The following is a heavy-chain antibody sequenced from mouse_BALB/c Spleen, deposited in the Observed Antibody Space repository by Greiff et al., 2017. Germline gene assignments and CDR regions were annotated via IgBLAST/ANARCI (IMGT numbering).Heavy chain of an antibody. CDR2: INPGSGGT. V-gene: IGHV1-54*01. Sequence: QVHVKQSGAELVRPGTSVKVSCKASGYAFTNYLIEWVKQRPGQGLEWIGVINPGSGGTNYNEKFKGKATLTADKSSSTAYMQLSSLTSDDSAVYFCARSGGYYGAYWGQGTLVTVSA. J-gene: IGHJ3*01. D-gene: IGHD1-1*01. CDR1: GYAFTNYL. CDR3: ARSGGYYGAY.